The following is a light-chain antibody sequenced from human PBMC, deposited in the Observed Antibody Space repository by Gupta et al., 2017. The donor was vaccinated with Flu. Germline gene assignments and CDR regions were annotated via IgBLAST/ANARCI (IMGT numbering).Light chain of an antibody. CDR3: ISYTASTTWV. Sequence: TSSDVGGYNYVSWYQQHPGKAPKLMIYEVTNRPSGLSNRFSGSKSGNTASLTISGLQPEDEADYYCISYTASTTWVFGGGTKLTVL. J-gene: IGLJ3*02. V-gene: IGLV2-14*01. CDR2: EVT. CDR1: SSDVGGYNY.